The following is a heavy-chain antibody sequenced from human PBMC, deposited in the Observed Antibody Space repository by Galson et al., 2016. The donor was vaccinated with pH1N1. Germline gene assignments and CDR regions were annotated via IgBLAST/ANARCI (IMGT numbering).Heavy chain of an antibody. D-gene: IGHD5-12*01. Sequence: QSGAEVEKPGESLKISCKGSGYSFTNYWIAWVRQIPGKGLEWLGIIYPSDSDTRYSPSFQGQVTISADTSINTAYLQWSNLQASDTAVFYCARQDNSGFGFYHDGSAVWGQGTAVTVSS. J-gene: IGHJ6*02. V-gene: IGHV5-51*01. CDR1: GYSFTNYW. CDR3: ARQDNSGFGFYHDGSAV. CDR2: IYPSDSDT.